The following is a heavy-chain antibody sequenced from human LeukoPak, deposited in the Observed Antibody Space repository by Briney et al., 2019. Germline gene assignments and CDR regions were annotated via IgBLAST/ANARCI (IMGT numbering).Heavy chain of an antibody. CDR3: AKYMIPVMFLGGDF. V-gene: IGHV3-74*01. D-gene: IGHD3-10*01. Sequence: GGSLTFSCAVSGFTFSNYWMHWVRQAPGKRLVWVSCISSDGSSTNYADSVKGRFSITRDNANNTLYLHMNSLRVDETTQYYCAKYMIPVMFLGGDFWGQGSRVSVSS. J-gene: IGHJ4*02. CDR1: GFTFSNYW. CDR2: ISSDGSST.